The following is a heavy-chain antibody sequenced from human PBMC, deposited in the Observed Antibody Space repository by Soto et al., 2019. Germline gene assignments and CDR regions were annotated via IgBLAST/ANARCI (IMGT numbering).Heavy chain of an antibody. J-gene: IGHJ4*02. D-gene: IGHD2-15*01. CDR2: SSSTGRYT. Sequence: QVQQVESGGGLVKPGGSLRLSCEAAGFKFSDYYMNWIRQAPGKGLEWISYSSSTGRYTNYADSVRGRFTISRDNAKNSLYLQMDSLRAEDTAVYYCARAVGSDSGYFDYWGRGTLVTVSS. CDR1: GFKFSDYY. V-gene: IGHV3-11*06. CDR3: ARAVGSDSGYFDY.